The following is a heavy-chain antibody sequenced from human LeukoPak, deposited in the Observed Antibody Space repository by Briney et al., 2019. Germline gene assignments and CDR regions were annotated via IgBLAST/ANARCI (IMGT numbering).Heavy chain of an antibody. D-gene: IGHD2-2*01. V-gene: IGHV4-59*01. J-gene: IGHJ5*02. CDR3: ARTTEGCSSTSCYQYWFDP. Sequence: PSETLSLTCTVSGGSISNYYWSWIRQPPGKGLEWIGYIYYSGSTNYNPSLKSRVTISVDTSKNQFSLKLNSVTAADTAVYYCARTTEGCSSTSCYQYWFDPWGQGTLVTVSS. CDR2: IYYSGST. CDR1: GGSISNYY.